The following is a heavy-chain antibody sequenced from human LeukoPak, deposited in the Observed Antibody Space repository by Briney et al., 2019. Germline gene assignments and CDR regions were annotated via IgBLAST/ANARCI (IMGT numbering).Heavy chain of an antibody. V-gene: IGHV3-43*01. CDR1: GFTFDDYT. CDR2: ISWDGGST. CDR3: AKDMWRFGELSGSMDV. J-gene: IGHJ6*03. D-gene: IGHD3-10*01. Sequence: PGGSLRLSCAASGFTFDDYTMHWVRQAPGKGLEWVSLISWDGGSTYYADSVKGRFTISRDNSKNSLYLQMNSLRTEDTALYYCAKDMWRFGELSGSMDVWGKGTTVTVSS.